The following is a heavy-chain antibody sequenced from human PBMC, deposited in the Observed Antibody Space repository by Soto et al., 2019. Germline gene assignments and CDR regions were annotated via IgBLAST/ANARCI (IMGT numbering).Heavy chain of an antibody. CDR1: GYTFTSYA. D-gene: IGHD2-8*01. Sequence: ASVKVSCKASGYTFTSYAMHWVRQAPGQRLEWMGWINAGSGNTKYSQKFQGRVTITRDTSASTAYMELSSLRSEDTAVYYCASSYCTNGVCYTHWFDPWGQGTLVTVSS. V-gene: IGHV1-3*01. J-gene: IGHJ5*02. CDR3: ASSYCTNGVCYTHWFDP. CDR2: INAGSGNT.